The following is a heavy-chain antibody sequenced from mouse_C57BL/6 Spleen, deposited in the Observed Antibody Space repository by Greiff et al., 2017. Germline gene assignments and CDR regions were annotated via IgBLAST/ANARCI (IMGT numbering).Heavy chain of an antibody. J-gene: IGHJ1*03. CDR3: ARDPTVGGYWYFDV. CDR2: ISDGGSYT. D-gene: IGHD1-1*01. V-gene: IGHV5-4*01. Sequence: EVKLMESGGGLVKPGGSLKLSCAASGFTFSSYAMSWVRQTPEKRLEWVATISDGGSYTYYPDNVKGRFTISRDNAKNNLYLQMSHLKSEDTAMYYCARDPTVGGYWYFDVWGTGTTVTVSS. CDR1: GFTFSSYA.